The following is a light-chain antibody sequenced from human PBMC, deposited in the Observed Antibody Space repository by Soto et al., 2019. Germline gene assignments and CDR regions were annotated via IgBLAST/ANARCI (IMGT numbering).Light chain of an antibody. CDR3: QQYGSSPYT. CDR2: GVS. Sequence: EIVLTQSPATLSLSPGERATLSCRASQSVSSSYLAWYQQKPGQAPRLLIFGVSSRATGIPDRFSGSGSGTYFTLTISRLDPEDFAVYYCQQYGSSPYTFGQGTKLEIK. J-gene: IGKJ2*01. V-gene: IGKV3-20*01. CDR1: QSVSSSY.